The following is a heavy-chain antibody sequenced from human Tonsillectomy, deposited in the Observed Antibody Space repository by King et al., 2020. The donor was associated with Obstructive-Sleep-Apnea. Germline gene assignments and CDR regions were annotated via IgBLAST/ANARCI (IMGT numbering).Heavy chain of an antibody. V-gene: IGHV2-70*11. J-gene: IGHJ3*02. D-gene: IGHD1-26*01. CDR3: ARVGGATNAFDI. CDR2: IDWDDDK. CDR1: GFSLSTSGMC. Sequence: TLKESGPALVKPTQTLTLTCTFSGFSLSTSGMCVSWIRQPPGKALEWLARIDWDDDKYYSTSLKTRLTISKDTSKNQVVLTMTNMAPMDTATYYCARVGGATNAFDIWGQGTMVTVSS.